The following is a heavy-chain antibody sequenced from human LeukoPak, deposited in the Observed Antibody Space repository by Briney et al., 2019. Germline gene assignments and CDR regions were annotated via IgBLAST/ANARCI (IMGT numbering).Heavy chain of an antibody. D-gene: IGHD1-1*01. CDR1: GGTFSSYA. CDR2: MSPNSGNT. V-gene: IGHV1-8*02. Sequence: ASVKVSCKASGGTFSSYAISWVRQAPGQGLEWLGWMSPNSGNTGYAQKFQGRVTMTRNTSISTASMELSSLTFEDTAVYYCARAGTGPTFYYYLAVWGKGTTVTVSS. CDR3: ARAGTGPTFYYYLAV. J-gene: IGHJ6*03.